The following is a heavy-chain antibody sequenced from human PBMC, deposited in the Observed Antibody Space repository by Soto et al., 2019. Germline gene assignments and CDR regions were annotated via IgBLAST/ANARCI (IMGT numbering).Heavy chain of an antibody. D-gene: IGHD7-27*01. Sequence: VQLVESGGGMVQPGRSLRLSCAASGFTFSGHGMHWVRQAPGKGLEWVSTIGGTDGDSDGVPWYEDSVKGRFTISRDSSANTLFLHMDNLRAEDSALYYCVKRGRNWGAFDFWGQGTTVVVSS. CDR1: GFTFSGHG. CDR3: VKRGRNWGAFDF. V-gene: IGHV3-23*04. J-gene: IGHJ3*01. CDR2: IGGTDGDSDGVP.